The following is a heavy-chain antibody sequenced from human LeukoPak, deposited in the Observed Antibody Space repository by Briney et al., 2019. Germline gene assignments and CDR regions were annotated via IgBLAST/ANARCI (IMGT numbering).Heavy chain of an antibody. D-gene: IGHD3-10*01. Sequence: GGSLRLSCAASGFTFSSYAMSWVRQAPGKGLEWVSAISGSGGSTYYADSVKGRFTISRDNSKNTLYLQINSLRAEDTAVYYCARGITMVRGVPSHFDYWGQGTLVTVSS. CDR2: ISGSGGST. CDR3: ARGITMVRGVPSHFDY. V-gene: IGHV3-23*01. J-gene: IGHJ4*02. CDR1: GFTFSSYA.